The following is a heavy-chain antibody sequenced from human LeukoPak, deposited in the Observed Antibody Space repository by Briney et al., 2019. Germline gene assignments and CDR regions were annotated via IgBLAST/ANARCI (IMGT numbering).Heavy chain of an antibody. J-gene: IGHJ5*02. CDR2: ISSSGSTI. CDR3: ARGPITMVRGAPPNWFDP. D-gene: IGHD3-10*01. Sequence: GGSLRLSCAASGFTFSSYEMNWVRQAPGKGLEWVSYISSSGSTIYYADSVKGRFTISRDNAKNSLYLQMNSLRAEDTAVYYCARGPITMVRGAPPNWFDPWGQGTLVTSPQ. V-gene: IGHV3-48*03. CDR1: GFTFSSYE.